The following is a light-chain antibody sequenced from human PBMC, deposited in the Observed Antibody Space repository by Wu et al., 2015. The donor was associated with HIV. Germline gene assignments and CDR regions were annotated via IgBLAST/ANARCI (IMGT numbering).Light chain of an antibody. Sequence: EIVMTQFPATLSVSPGERATLSCRASQSVSSNLAWYQQKPGQSPRLPIYGASTRATGIPARFSGSGSGTEFTLTISSLQSEDFVVYYCQQYNNYMWTFGQGTKVEIK. CDR1: QSVSSN. CDR2: GAS. V-gene: IGKV3-15*01. J-gene: IGKJ1*01. CDR3: QQYNNYMWT.